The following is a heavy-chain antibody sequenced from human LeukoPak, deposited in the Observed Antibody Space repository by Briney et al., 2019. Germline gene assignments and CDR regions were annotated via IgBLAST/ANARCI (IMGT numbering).Heavy chain of an antibody. CDR3: ARDLRYCSGGSCYSNWFGP. V-gene: IGHV4-4*07. J-gene: IGHJ5*02. CDR2: IYTSGST. CDR1: GGSISSYY. D-gene: IGHD2-15*01. Sequence: PSETLSLTCTVSGGSISSYYWSWIRQPAGKGLEWIGRIYTSGSTNYNPSLKSRVTMSVDTSKNQFSLKLSSVTAADTAVYYCARDLRYCSGGSCYSNWFGPWGQGTLVTVSS.